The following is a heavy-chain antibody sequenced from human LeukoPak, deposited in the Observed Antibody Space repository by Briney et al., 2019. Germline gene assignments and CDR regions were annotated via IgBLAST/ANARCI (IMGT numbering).Heavy chain of an antibody. Sequence: ASVTVSCMTSGYTFTSYCLSWVRQATGQGLEWMVLITAYNGNTNYAQKLQGIVTMTTDTSTSTAYMELRSLRSDDTAVYYCARAGLVGALSRAFDIWGQGTMVTVSS. J-gene: IGHJ3*02. CDR1: GYTFTSYC. D-gene: IGHD1-26*01. CDR2: ITAYNGNT. V-gene: IGHV1-18*01. CDR3: ARAGLVGALSRAFDI.